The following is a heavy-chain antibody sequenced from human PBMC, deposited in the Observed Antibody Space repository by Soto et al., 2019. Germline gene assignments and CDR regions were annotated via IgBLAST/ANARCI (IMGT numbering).Heavy chain of an antibody. CDR3: ATTEYYDFWSGYYKSYYYYYGMDV. V-gene: IGHV1-24*01. D-gene: IGHD3-3*01. Sequence: ASVKVSCKVSGYTPTELSMHWVRQAPGKGLEWMGGFDPEDGETIYAQKFQGRVTMTEDTSTDTAYMELSSLRSEDTAVYYCATTEYYDFWSGYYKSYYYYYGMDVWGQGTTVTVSS. CDR2: FDPEDGET. CDR1: GYTPTELS. J-gene: IGHJ6*02.